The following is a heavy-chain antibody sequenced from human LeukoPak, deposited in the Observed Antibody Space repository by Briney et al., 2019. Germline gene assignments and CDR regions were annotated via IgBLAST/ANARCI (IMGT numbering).Heavy chain of an antibody. J-gene: IGHJ4*02. D-gene: IGHD3-3*01. V-gene: IGHV5-10-1*01. CDR1: GYSFTSYW. CDR3: ARHFDDLSGYYSDPSGF. CDR2: IDPSDSYT. Sequence: SGESLKISCKGSGYSFTSYWISWVRRMPGEGLEWMGRIDPSDSYTNYSPSFEGHVTISADKSISTAYLQWSSLKASDSAVYYCARHFDDLSGYYSDPSGFWGQGTLVTVSS.